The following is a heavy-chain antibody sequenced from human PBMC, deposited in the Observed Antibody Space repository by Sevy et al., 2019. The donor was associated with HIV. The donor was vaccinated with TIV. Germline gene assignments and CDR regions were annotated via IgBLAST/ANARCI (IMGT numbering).Heavy chain of an antibody. D-gene: IGHD6-6*01. J-gene: IGHJ4*02. Sequence: GGSLRLSCAASGFTFRTNGMHWVRQAPGKGLEWVAVIPYDGSNELYADSVKGRFTISRDNSKNTLYLQMNSLRPEDTAVYYCAKVAYSSSSGGGDYFDSWGQGTLVTVSS. CDR1: GFTFRTNG. V-gene: IGHV3-30*18. CDR3: AKVAYSSSSGGGDYFDS. CDR2: IPYDGSNE.